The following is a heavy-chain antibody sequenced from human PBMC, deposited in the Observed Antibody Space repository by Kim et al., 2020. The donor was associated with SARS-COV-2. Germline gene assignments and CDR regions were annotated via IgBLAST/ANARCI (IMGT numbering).Heavy chain of an antibody. CDR3: ARDGYCSSTSCYYYYYYGMDV. J-gene: IGHJ6*02. V-gene: IGHV3-48*02. CDR1: GFTFSSYS. D-gene: IGHD2-2*03. Sequence: GGSLRLSCAASGFTFSSYSMNWVRQAPGKGLEWVSYISSSSSTIYYADSVKGRFTISRDNAKNSLYLQMNSLRDEDTAVYYCARDGYCSSTSCYYYYYYGMDVWGQGTTVTVSS. CDR2: ISSSSSTI.